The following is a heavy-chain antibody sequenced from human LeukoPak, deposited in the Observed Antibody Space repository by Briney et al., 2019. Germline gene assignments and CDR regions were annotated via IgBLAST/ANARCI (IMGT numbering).Heavy chain of an antibody. J-gene: IGHJ4*02. Sequence: SETLSLTCTVSGGSISSYYWSWIRQPPGKGLEWIGSIYYSGSTYYNPSLKSRVTVSVDTSKNQFSLKLSSVTAADTAVYYCARRLLWGYYFDYWGQGTLVTVSS. D-gene: IGHD3-3*01. CDR2: IYYSGST. V-gene: IGHV4-59*05. CDR1: GGSISSYY. CDR3: ARRLLWGYYFDY.